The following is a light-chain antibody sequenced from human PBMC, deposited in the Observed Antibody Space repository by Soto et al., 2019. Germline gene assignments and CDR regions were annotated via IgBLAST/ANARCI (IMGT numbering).Light chain of an antibody. Sequence: SYELTQPPSVSVAPGQTARITCGGNDIGDKGVHWYQQRAGQAPMLVVFEDSARPSGIPERFSGSNSGNTATLTISRVEAGDEADYYCQVWESSTDHWVFGGGTKLTV. CDR1: DIGDKG. J-gene: IGLJ3*02. V-gene: IGLV3-21*02. CDR2: EDS. CDR3: QVWESSTDHWV.